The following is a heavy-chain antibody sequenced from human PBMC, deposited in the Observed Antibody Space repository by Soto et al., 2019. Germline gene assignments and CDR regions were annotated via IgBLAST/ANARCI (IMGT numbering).Heavy chain of an antibody. CDR1: GGSISSGGYY. Sequence: QVQLQESGPGLVKPSQTLSLTCTVSGGSISSGGYYWSWIRQHPGKGLEWIGYIYYSGGTCYNPSLKRRVTISVDTSKNQLSLKLSSVTAADTAVYYCASGGTTDWFDPWGQGTLVTVPS. CDR2: IYYSGGT. V-gene: IGHV4-31*03. J-gene: IGHJ5*02. D-gene: IGHD3-16*01. CDR3: ASGGTTDWFDP.